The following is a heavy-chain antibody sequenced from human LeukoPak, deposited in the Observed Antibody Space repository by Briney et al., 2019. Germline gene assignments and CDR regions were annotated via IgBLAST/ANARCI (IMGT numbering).Heavy chain of an antibody. Sequence: GVSLRLPCAASGFTFSSYAMTWVRQAPGKGLEWVSSIIGRGSNTYYADSVKGRFTISRDNSKNTLYLQMNSLRAEDTAVYYCAKGVLRMGGDYWGQGTLVTVPS. D-gene: IGHD3-16*01. CDR3: AKGVLRMGGDY. J-gene: IGHJ4*02. CDR2: IIGRGSNT. CDR1: GFTFSSYA. V-gene: IGHV3-23*01.